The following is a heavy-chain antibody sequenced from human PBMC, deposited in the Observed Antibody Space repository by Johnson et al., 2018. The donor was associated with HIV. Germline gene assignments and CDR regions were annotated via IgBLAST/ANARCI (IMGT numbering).Heavy chain of an antibody. V-gene: IGHV3-30-3*01. D-gene: IGHD2-8*02. CDR2: ISYDGSNK. Sequence: QVQLVESGGGVVQPGRSLRLSCAASGFTFSSYAMHWVRQAPGKGLEWVAVISYDGSNKYYADSVKGRFTISRDNSKNTLYLQLNSLRAEDTAVYYCAKSYCPGCDGFDMWGQGTMVTVSS. CDR1: GFTFSSYA. J-gene: IGHJ3*02. CDR3: AKSYCPGCDGFDM.